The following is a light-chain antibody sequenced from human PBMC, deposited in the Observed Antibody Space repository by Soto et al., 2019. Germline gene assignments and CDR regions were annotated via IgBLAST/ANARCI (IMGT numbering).Light chain of an antibody. CDR2: GAS. J-gene: IGKJ2*01. CDR1: QSVSSTY. CDR3: QQYSGPGMYT. Sequence: EIVLTQSPGTLSLSPGEGATLSCRASQSVSSTYLAWYQHKPGQAPRLLIYGASTRASGVPDRLCGSGSGTDFTLTISRLEPEDFAEYYCQQYSGPGMYTFGQVTMLEIK. V-gene: IGKV3-20*01.